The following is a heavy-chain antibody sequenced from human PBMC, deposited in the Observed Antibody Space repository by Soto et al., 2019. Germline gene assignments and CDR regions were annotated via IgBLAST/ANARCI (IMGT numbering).Heavy chain of an antibody. V-gene: IGHV4-39*01. Sequence: SETLSLTCTVSGGSISSSSYYWGWIRQPPGKGLEWIGSIYYSGSTYYNPSLKSRVTISVDTSKNHFSLKLSSVTATDTAVYYCARTRGWYNREIDYWGQGTLVTVSS. D-gene: IGHD6-19*01. CDR1: GGSISSSSYY. CDR3: ARTRGWYNREIDY. CDR2: IYYSGST. J-gene: IGHJ4*02.